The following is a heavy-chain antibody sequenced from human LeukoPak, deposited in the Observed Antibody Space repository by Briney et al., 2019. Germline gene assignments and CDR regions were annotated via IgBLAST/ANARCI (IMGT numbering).Heavy chain of an antibody. J-gene: IGHJ4*02. CDR2: IKQDGSVK. V-gene: IGHV3-7*03. D-gene: IGHD3-16*01. Sequence: GGSLRLSCTASGFAFSSYTMSWVRQTPGKGLEWVANIKQDGSVKNSVDSMKGRFTISRDNTKNSLYLEMNSLKAEDTAVYYWGGGGGHFDLWGQGTLVTVSS. CDR1: GFAFSSYT. CDR3: GGGGGHFDL.